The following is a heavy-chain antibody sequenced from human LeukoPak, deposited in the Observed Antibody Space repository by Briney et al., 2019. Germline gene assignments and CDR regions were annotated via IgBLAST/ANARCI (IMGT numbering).Heavy chain of an antibody. CDR2: ISGDGATT. Sequence: GGSLRLSCAASGFTFNDFIMQWVRQVPGKSLEWVALISGDGATTDYASSVEGRFTISRDNTQNSLFLEMNNLGTEDTALHYCAKSGLGGHGIFAGRGSPYYYYYLDVWGKGTTVIVS. CDR1: GFTFNDFI. J-gene: IGHJ6*03. CDR3: AKSGLGGHGIFAGRGSPYYYYYLDV. D-gene: IGHD5-12*01. V-gene: IGHV3-43*01.